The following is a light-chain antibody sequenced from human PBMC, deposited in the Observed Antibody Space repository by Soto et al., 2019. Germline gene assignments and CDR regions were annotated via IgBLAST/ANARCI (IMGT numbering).Light chain of an antibody. V-gene: IGKV1-27*01. CDR2: AAS. CDR3: QKYKSAPYT. Sequence: DIQMTQSPSSLSVSVGDRVAITCRASQGINNLLAWYQQKPGKVPKLLIFAASTLQSGVPSRFSGSGSGTDFTLTISSLQAEDVATYYCQKYKSAPYTFGQGTKLEIK. J-gene: IGKJ2*01. CDR1: QGINNL.